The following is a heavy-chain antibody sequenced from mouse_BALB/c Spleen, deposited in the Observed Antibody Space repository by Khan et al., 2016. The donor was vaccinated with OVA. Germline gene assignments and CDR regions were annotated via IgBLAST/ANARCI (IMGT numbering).Heavy chain of an antibody. D-gene: IGHD2-14*01. Sequence: VQLKESGPSLVKPSQTLFLTCSVTGDSITCGYWNLIRKFSGIKLEDMGYIFYIGSTYYNPFLKGRISITLHTSKNQYYLQLNSVTTEDTATCCCARSTYRYAFAYPGQETLVTVSA. J-gene: IGHJ3*01. CDR1: GDSITCGY. CDR3: ARSTYRYAFAY. V-gene: IGHV3-8*02. CDR2: IFYIGST.